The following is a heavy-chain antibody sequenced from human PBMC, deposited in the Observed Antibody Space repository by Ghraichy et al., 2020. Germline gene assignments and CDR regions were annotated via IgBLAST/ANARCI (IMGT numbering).Heavy chain of an antibody. CDR1: GFTFSSYD. CDR3: ARGAPRWLQSDYYFDY. CDR2: IGTAGDT. J-gene: IGHJ4*02. V-gene: IGHV3-13*01. Sequence: GGSLRLSCAASGFTFSSYDMHWVRQATGKGLEWVSAIGTAGDTYYPGSVKGRFTISRENAKNSLYLQMNSLRAGDTAVYYCARGAPRWLQSDYYFDYWGQGTLVTVSS. D-gene: IGHD5-24*01.